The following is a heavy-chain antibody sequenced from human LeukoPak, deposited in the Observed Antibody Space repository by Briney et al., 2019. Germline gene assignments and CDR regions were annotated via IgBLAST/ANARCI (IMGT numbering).Heavy chain of an antibody. V-gene: IGHV4-4*02. Sequence: SETLSLTCAVSGGSISNNWWTWVRQPPGKGLEWIGEIYHNGSTNYNPSLKTRVTISLDTSKSQFSLKLTSVTAADTAVYYCARKQGGQLVNTRRWFDPWGQGTLVTVSS. CDR3: ARKQGGQLVNTRRWFDP. CDR2: IYHNGST. J-gene: IGHJ5*02. D-gene: IGHD6-13*01. CDR1: GGSISNNW.